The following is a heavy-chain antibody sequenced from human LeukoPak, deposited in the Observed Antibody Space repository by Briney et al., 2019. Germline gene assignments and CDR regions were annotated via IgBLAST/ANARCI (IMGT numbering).Heavy chain of an antibody. J-gene: IGHJ3*02. V-gene: IGHV4-30-2*01. CDR1: GGSISSGGYS. D-gene: IGHD2-2*01. Sequence: PSETLSLTCAVSGGSISSGGYSWSWIRQPPGKGLEWIGYIYHSGSTYYNPSLKSRVTISVDRSKNQFSLKLSSVAAADTAVYYCARVSRRGSSPAPHDAIDIWGQGTMVTVSS. CDR3: ARVSRRGSSPAPHDAIDI. CDR2: IYHSGST.